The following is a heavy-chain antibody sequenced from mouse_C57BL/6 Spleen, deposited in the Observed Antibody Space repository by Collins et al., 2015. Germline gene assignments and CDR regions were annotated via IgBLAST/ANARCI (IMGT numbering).Heavy chain of an antibody. Sequence: EVQLQQSGPELVKPGASVKISCKASGYTFTDYYMNWVKQSHGKSLEWIGDINPNNGGTSYNQKFKGKATLTVDKSSSTAYMELRSLTSEDSAVYYCARNNFLQWGQGTSVTVSS. V-gene: IGHV1-26*01. D-gene: IGHD4-1*02. CDR3: ARNNFLQ. J-gene: IGHJ4*01. CDR2: INPNNGGT. CDR1: GYTFTDYY.